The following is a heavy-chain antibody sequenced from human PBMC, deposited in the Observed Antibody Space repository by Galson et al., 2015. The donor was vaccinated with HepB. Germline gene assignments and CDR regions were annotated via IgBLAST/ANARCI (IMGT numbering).Heavy chain of an antibody. CDR3: ARDRRGSGWSGVLH. V-gene: IGHV3-33*01. J-gene: IGHJ4*02. D-gene: IGHD6-19*01. CDR1: GFTFSSYG. CDR2: IWYDGSNK. Sequence: SLRLSCAASGFTFSSYGMHWVRQAPGKGLEWVAVIWYDGSNKYYADSVKGRFTISRDNSKNTLYLQMNSLRAEDTAVYYCARDRRGSGWSGVLHWGQGTLVTVSS.